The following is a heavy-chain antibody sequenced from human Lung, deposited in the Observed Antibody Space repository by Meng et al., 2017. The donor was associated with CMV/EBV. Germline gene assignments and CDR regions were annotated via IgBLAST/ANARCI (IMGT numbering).Heavy chain of an antibody. CDR1: GFKFNLYA. Sequence: SGFKFNLYALSWGRRAPGKRLGWVSRISGSSGTIDYADSVKGHFTIYRDNSKHTVYLQMNSLRADDTAVYYCAKGLGGPNFNWFDHWGQGTLVTVSS. J-gene: IGHJ5*02. CDR3: AKGLGGPNFNWFDH. CDR2: ISGSSGTI. D-gene: IGHD2-15*01. V-gene: IGHV3-23*01.